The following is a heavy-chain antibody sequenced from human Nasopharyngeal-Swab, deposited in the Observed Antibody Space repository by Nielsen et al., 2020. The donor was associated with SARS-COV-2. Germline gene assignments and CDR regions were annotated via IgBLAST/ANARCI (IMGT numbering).Heavy chain of an antibody. Sequence: GGSLRLSCAASGFTFSSYAMNWVRQAPGRGLEWVSAISGADDSTKYADSVKGRFTISRDNSKNTVNLQMNSLRVEDTAIYYCAKDRDSGDDSDDYYHYYGMDVWGQGTTVTVFS. D-gene: IGHD5-12*01. CDR2: ISGADDST. CDR3: AKDRDSGDDSDDYYHYYGMDV. CDR1: GFTFSSYA. V-gene: IGHV3-23*01. J-gene: IGHJ6*02.